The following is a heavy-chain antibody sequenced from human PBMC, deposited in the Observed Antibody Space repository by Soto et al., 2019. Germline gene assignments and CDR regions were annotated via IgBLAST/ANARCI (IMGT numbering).Heavy chain of an antibody. CDR2: INHSGST. CDR1: TGSFSYFY. Sequence: PSETLSLTCSVYTGSFSYFYWSWIRQPPGKGLEWIGEINHSGSTNYNPSLKSRVTLSLDTSKNQFSLKLSSVTAADTAVYYCARGGSGSYYKRVYYYYMDVWGKGTTVTVSS. D-gene: IGHD3-10*01. V-gene: IGHV4-34*01. CDR3: ARGGSGSYYKRVYYYYMDV. J-gene: IGHJ6*03.